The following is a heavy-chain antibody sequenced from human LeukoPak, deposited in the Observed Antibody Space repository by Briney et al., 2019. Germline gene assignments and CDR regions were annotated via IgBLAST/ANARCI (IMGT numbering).Heavy chain of an antibody. CDR3: ARDVIPTSNWEFEY. J-gene: IGHJ4*02. CDR1: GYTFTDYF. D-gene: IGHD1-26*01. CDR2: INTNSGDT. Sequence: ASVKVSCKTSGYTFTDYFIHWVRQAPGQGLEWMGRINTNSGDTYSEQKFQGRVTMTRDTSISTAYVELNRLRSDDAATYYCARDVIPTSNWEFEYWGQGTLVTVSS. V-gene: IGHV1-2*06.